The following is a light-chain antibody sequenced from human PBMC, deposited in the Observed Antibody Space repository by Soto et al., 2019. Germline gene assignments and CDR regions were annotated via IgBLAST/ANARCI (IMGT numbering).Light chain of an antibody. Sequence: EIVMTQSPATLSVSPGERATLSCRASQSVSSNLAWYQQKPGQAPRLLIYGASIRATGIPATFSGSGSGTEFTLTISSLQSEDFAVYYCQQYNNWLRTFGQGTKVEI. V-gene: IGKV3-15*01. J-gene: IGKJ1*01. CDR2: GAS. CDR1: QSVSSN. CDR3: QQYNNWLRT.